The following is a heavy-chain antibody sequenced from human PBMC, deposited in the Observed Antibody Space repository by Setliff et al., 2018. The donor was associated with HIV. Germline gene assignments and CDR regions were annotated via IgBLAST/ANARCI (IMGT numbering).Heavy chain of an antibody. J-gene: IGHJ2*01. Sequence: GGSLRLSCAASGFTFSDYAMSWVRQPPGKGLEWVSTISGNGGSTTYADSVKGRFTISRDNSQNTLYVQMNILRVEDTAIYYCAKAGPGDWYFDLWGRGTLVTVAS. V-gene: IGHV3-23*01. CDR3: AKAGPGDWYFDL. CDR2: ISGNGGST. D-gene: IGHD3-10*01. CDR1: GFTFSDYA.